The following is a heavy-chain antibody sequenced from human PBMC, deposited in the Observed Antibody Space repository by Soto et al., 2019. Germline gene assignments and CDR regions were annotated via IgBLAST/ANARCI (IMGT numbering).Heavy chain of an antibody. CDR1: GGSIRSSTYY. J-gene: IGHJ5*02. V-gene: IGHV4-39*01. D-gene: IGHD6-6*01. CDR3: ARGDRSSFQWSVWFDP. CDR2: IYYSGST. Sequence: SETLSLTCTVSGGSIRSSTYYWAWIRQPPGKGLEWIGSIYYSGSTYYNPSLKSRVTISVDTSKNQFSLKLSSVTAADTAVYYCARGDRSSFQWSVWFDPWGQGTLVTVSS.